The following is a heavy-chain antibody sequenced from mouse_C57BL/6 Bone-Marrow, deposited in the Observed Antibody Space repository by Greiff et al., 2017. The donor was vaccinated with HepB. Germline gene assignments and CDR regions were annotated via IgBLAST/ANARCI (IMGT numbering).Heavy chain of an antibody. CDR2: IDPENGDT. Sequence: VQLKQSGAELVRPRASVKLSCTASGFNIKDDYMHWVKQRPEQGLEWIGWIDPENGDTEYASKFQGKATITADTYSNTAYLQLSSLTSEDTAVYYCTTYGSSYWFAYWGQGTLVTVSA. V-gene: IGHV14-4*01. J-gene: IGHJ3*01. CDR1: GFNIKDDY. D-gene: IGHD1-1*01. CDR3: TTYGSSYWFAY.